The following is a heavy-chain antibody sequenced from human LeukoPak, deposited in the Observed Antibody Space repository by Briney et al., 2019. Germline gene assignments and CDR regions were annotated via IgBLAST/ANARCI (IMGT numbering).Heavy chain of an antibody. V-gene: IGHV1-69*06. J-gene: IGHJ5*02. D-gene: IGHD5-18*01. CDR2: IIPIFGTA. CDR3: ARDEGYRYGPGNWFDP. CDR1: GGTFSSYA. Sequence: SVKVSCEASGGTFSSYAISWVRQAPGQGLEWMGGIIPIFGTANYAQKFQGRVTITADKSTSTAYMELSSLRSEDTAVYYCARDEGYRYGPGNWFDPWGQGTLVTVSS.